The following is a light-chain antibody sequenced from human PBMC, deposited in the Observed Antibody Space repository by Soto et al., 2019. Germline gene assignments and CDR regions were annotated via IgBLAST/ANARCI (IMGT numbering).Light chain of an antibody. J-gene: IGLJ1*01. CDR2: EVI. CDR1: STDIGTYNS. V-gene: IGLV2-23*02. Sequence: QSALTQPASVSGSPGRSITISCTGTSTDIGTYNSVSWYQHHPGKAPKLLIFEVIDRPSGVSNRFSGSKSGNTASLTISGLQAEDEADYYCCSYAGSSTFYVFGTGTKLTVL. CDR3: CSYAGSSTFYV.